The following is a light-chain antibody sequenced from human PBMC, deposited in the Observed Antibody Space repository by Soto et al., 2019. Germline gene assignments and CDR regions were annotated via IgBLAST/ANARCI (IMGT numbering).Light chain of an antibody. J-gene: IGLJ1*01. CDR1: SSDVAAYNY. CDR3: CSYAGSSTPYV. CDR2: DVS. Sequence: QSALTQPRSVSGSPGQSVTISCTGTSSDVAAYNYVSWYQQHPGKAPKLLICDVSRRPSGVPDRFSGSKSGNTASLTISGLQAEDEADYYCCSYAGSSTPYVFGTGTKVTVL. V-gene: IGLV2-11*01.